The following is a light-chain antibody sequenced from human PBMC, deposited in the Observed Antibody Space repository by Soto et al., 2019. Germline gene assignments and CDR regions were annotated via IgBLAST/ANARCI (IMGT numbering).Light chain of an antibody. CDR1: QSVTSNY. J-gene: IGKJ3*01. CDR3: QQYGSSLSFT. Sequence: EIVLTQSSGTPSLSPGARPTHSCRASQSVTSNYLAWYQQTPGQAPPLLFFGASSRATGIPDRFSGSGSGTDFTLTISSLEPEDFAVYYCQQYGSSLSFTFGPGTKVDIK. V-gene: IGKV3-20*01. CDR2: GAS.